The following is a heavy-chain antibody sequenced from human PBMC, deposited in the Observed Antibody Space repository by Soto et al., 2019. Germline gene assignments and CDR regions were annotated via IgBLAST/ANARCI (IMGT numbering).Heavy chain of an antibody. CDR1: GGTFSSYA. D-gene: IGHD5-18*01. Sequence: QVQLVQSGAEVKKPGSSVKVSCKASGGTFSSYAISWVRQAPGQGLEWMGGIIPTFGTANYAQKFQGRVTITADESTSTAYMELSSLRSEDTAVYYCARDGRGYTYGRFDPTYYCYGMDVWGQGTTVTVSS. CDR2: IIPTFGTA. CDR3: ARDGRGYTYGRFDPTYYCYGMDV. J-gene: IGHJ6*02. V-gene: IGHV1-69*01.